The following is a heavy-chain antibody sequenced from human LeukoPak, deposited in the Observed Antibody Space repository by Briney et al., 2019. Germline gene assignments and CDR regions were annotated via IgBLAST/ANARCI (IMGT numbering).Heavy chain of an antibody. CDR3: AKDYAKEYYFDY. Sequence: PGGSLRLSCAASGFTFSSYSMNWVRQAPGKGLEWVSAISGSGGSTYYADSVKGRFTISRDNSKNTLYLQMNSLRAEDTAVYYCAKDYAKEYYFDYWGQGTLVTVSS. CDR1: GFTFSSYS. J-gene: IGHJ4*02. V-gene: IGHV3-23*01. CDR2: ISGSGGST. D-gene: IGHD2-2*01.